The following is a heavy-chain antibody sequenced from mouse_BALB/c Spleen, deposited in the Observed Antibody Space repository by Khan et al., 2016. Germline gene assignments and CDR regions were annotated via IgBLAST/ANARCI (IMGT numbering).Heavy chain of an antibody. J-gene: IGHJ4*01. CDR1: GYTFTSYW. CDR3: ARGADGYYTLDY. D-gene: IGHD2-3*01. V-gene: IGHV1-87*01. Sequence: QVQLQQSGAELARPGASVKLSCKASGYTFTSYWMQWVKQRPGQGLEWIGAIYPGDGDTRYTQKFKGKATLTADKSSSKAYMQFSSLTAEGSAVYYYARGADGYYTLDYWGQGTSVTVSS. CDR2: IYPGDGDT.